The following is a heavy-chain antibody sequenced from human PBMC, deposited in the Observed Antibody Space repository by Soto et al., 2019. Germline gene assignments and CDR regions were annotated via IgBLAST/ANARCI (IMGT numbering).Heavy chain of an antibody. CDR2: SYYRGST. V-gene: IGHV4-39*01. Sequence: QLQLQESGPGLVKPPESLSLTCTVSGGSISSRSHYWGWIRQSPGRHLEWIGSSYYRGSTHYNPSLKNQVTISVDTSKNPGAMKVYSVTAADTSVYYCATADGFGVVTPFFEYWGQGMLVTVSS. D-gene: IGHD3-3*01. J-gene: IGHJ4*02. CDR1: GGSISSRSHY. CDR3: ATADGFGVVTPFFEY.